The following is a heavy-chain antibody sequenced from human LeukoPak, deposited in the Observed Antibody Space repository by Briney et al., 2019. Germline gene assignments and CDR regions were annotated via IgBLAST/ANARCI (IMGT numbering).Heavy chain of an antibody. J-gene: IGHJ5*02. CDR2: INPSGGST. CDR1: GYTFTGYY. Sequence: ASVKVSCKASGYTFTGYYMHWVRQAPGQGLEWMGIINPSGGSTTYAQKFQGRVTMTRDTSTSTVYMELSSLRSEDTAVYYCARAGGYCSGGRCHNLFDPWGQGTLDIVSS. V-gene: IGHV1-46*01. D-gene: IGHD2-15*01. CDR3: ARAGGYCSGGRCHNLFDP.